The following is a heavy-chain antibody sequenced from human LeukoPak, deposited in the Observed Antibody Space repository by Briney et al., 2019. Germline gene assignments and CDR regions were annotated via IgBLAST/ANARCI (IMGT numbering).Heavy chain of an antibody. Sequence: NPSETLSLTCTVSGGSISSSSYYWGWIRQPPGEGLEWIGSIYYSGGTYYNPSLKSRVTISVDTSKNHFSLKLSSVTAADTAVYSCARSIIGTRSKFDYWGQGTLVTVSS. J-gene: IGHJ4*02. CDR3: ARSIIGTRSKFDY. V-gene: IGHV4-39*02. D-gene: IGHD1/OR15-1a*01. CDR2: IYYSGGT. CDR1: GGSISSSSYY.